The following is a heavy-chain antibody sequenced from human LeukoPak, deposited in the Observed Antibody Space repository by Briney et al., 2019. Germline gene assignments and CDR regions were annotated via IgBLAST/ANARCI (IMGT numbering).Heavy chain of an antibody. CDR1: GDSISSSHYY. CDR3: AREWREGLDY. J-gene: IGHJ4*02. V-gene: IGHV4-39*07. CDR2: IYYSGST. D-gene: IGHD1-26*01. Sequence: SETLSLTCTVTGDSISSSHYYWGWIRRPPGKGLEWIGSIYYSGSTYYNPSLRSRVTISVDTSQNQFSLKLSSVTAADTAVYYCAREWREGLDYWGQGTLVTVSS.